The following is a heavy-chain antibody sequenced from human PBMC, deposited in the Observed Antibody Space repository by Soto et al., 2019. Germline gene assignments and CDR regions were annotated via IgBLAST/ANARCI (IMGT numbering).Heavy chain of an antibody. CDR3: ARSLTGTDFLNSDLDV. J-gene: IGHJ6*02. Sequence: QVQLVASGGGVVQPGRSLRLSCAASGFTFKNCAMHWVRQAPDKGLEWVSLISYDGRNKYYADSVKGRFTISRDNSKNTLFLQMNSLRGDDTAVYYCARSLTGTDFLNSDLDVGGQGTTVTVS. CDR1: GFTFKNCA. CDR2: ISYDGRNK. D-gene: IGHD3-10*01. V-gene: IGHV3-30*04.